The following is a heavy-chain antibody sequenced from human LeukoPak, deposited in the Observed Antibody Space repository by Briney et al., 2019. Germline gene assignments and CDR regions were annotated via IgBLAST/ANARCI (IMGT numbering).Heavy chain of an antibody. J-gene: IGHJ6*03. CDR2: IYYSGST. D-gene: IGHD6-6*01. CDR1: GGSISSHY. Sequence: PSETLSLTCTVSGGSISSHYWGWIRQPPGKGLEWIGYIYYSGSTNYNPSLKSRVTISVDTSKNQFSLKLSSVTAADTAVYYCARSIAARRGYYYYYMDVWGKGTTVTVSS. V-gene: IGHV4-59*11. CDR3: ARSIAARRGYYYYYMDV.